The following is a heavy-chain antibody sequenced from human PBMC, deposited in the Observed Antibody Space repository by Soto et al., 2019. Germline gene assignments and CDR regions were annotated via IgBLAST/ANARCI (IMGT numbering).Heavy chain of an antibody. J-gene: IGHJ4*02. D-gene: IGHD3-3*01. V-gene: IGHV1-18*01. Sequence: EASVKVSCKASGYTFTSYGISWVRQAPGQGLEWMGWISAYNGNTNYAQKLQGRVTMTTDTSTSTAYMELRSLRSDDTAVYYCARDSRPFVRVVIIQSPTPGYWGQGTLVTVSS. CDR2: ISAYNGNT. CDR1: GYTFTSYG. CDR3: ARDSRPFVRVVIIQSPTPGY.